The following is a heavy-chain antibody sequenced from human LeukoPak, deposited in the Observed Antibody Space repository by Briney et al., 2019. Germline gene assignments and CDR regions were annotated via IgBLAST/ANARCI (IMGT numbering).Heavy chain of an antibody. Sequence: GGSLRLSCAASGFPFNTYVMSWVRQAPGKGLEWVSAINGGGSNTYYADSVKGRFTISSDNSKNMVYLQMNNLRADDTAVYYCAKSVVVITFRFDDWGQGALVTVSS. CDR3: AKSVVVITFRFDD. CDR2: INGGGSNT. J-gene: IGHJ4*02. CDR1: GFPFNTYV. V-gene: IGHV3-23*01. D-gene: IGHD2-15*01.